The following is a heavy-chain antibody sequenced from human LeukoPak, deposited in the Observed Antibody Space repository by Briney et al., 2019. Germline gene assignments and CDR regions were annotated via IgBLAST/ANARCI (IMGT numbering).Heavy chain of an antibody. J-gene: IGHJ4*02. CDR2: ISSGSSSTI. CDR1: GFTFSAYS. V-gene: IGHV3-48*02. CDR3: ARGAAAFDY. D-gene: IGHD6-13*01. Sequence: GGSLRLSCAASGFTFSAYSMNWVRQAPGKGLEGVSYISSGSSSTIYYADSVKGRFTISRDNAKNSLYLQMNSLRDEDTAVFYCARGAAAFDYWGQGTLVTVSS.